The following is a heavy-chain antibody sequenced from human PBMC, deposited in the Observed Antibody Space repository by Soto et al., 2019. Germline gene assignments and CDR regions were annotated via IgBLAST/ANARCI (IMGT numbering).Heavy chain of an antibody. D-gene: IGHD3-3*02. V-gene: IGHV3-23*01. CDR2: IDGSGDKT. J-gene: IGHJ1*01. CDR3: ATSPRILRRTTFQY. Sequence: EVQLLGSGGGLVQPGGSLRLSCAASGFSFSSCTMSWVRQAPGKGLEWVSSIDGSGDKTYYADSVKGRFTISRDNSKNTLYLQMNGLRAEDTAVYYCATSPRILRRTTFQYWGQGALVSVSS. CDR1: GFSFSSCT.